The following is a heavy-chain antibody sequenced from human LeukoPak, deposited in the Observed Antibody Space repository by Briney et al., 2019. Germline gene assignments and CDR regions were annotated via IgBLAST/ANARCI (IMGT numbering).Heavy chain of an antibody. V-gene: IGHV3-23*01. CDR3: AKDRNDYGDYNDY. Sequence: GGSLRLSCAASGFTFSSYAMSWVRQAPGKGLEWVSAISGSGGSTYYADSVKGRFTISRDNSMNTLYLQMNSLRAEDTAVYYCAKDRNDYGDYNDYWGQGTLVTVSS. CDR2: ISGSGGST. J-gene: IGHJ4*02. D-gene: IGHD4-17*01. CDR1: GFTFSSYA.